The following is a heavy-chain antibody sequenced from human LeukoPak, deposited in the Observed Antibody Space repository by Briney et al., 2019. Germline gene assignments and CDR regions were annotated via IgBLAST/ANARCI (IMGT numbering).Heavy chain of an antibody. CDR3: ASGTQQQLVPDYYYYYMDV. J-gene: IGHJ6*03. D-gene: IGHD6-13*01. Sequence: ASVKVSCKASGYTFTSYDINWVRQATGQGLEWMGWMNPNSGNTGYAQKFQGRVTMTRNTSISTAYMELSSLRSEDTAVYYCASGTQQQLVPDYYYYYMDVWGKGTTVTVSS. CDR2: MNPNSGNT. V-gene: IGHV1-8*01. CDR1: GYTFTSYD.